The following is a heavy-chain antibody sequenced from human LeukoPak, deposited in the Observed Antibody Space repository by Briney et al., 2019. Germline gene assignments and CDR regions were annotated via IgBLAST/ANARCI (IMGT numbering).Heavy chain of an antibody. CDR3: ARDDCSGGSCYRT. CDR2: INPNSGGT. V-gene: IGHV1-2*02. D-gene: IGHD2-15*01. Sequence: ASVKVYCKASGYTLTVYYIHWARQAPGQGHEWMGWINPNSGGTKYAEKFQGRATMPRDTSIRTAYMKVGRLTSDDTAVYYCARDDCSGGSCYRTWGQGTLVTVSS. J-gene: IGHJ4*02. CDR1: GYTLTVYY.